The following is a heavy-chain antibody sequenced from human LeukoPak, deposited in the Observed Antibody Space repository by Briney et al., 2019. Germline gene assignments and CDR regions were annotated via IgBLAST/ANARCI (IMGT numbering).Heavy chain of an antibody. Sequence: GGSLRLSCVASEFTFSSYEMNWVRQAPGKGLEWISYISSRSTTIYYADSVKGRFTISRDNAKNSLYLQMNSLRAEDTAVYYCARALDLWGQGTLVTVSS. V-gene: IGHV3-48*01. CDR1: EFTFSSYE. CDR3: ARALDL. CDR2: ISSRSTTI. J-gene: IGHJ4*02.